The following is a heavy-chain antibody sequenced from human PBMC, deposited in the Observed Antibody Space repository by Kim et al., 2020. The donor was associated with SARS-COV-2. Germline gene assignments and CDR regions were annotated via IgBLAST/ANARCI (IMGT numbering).Heavy chain of an antibody. D-gene: IGHD2-2*02. V-gene: IGHV3-23*01. Sequence: GGSLRLSCAASGFTFSSYAMSWVRQAPGKGLEWVSAISGSGGSTYYADSVKGRFTISRDNSKNTLYLQMNSLRAEDTAVYYCAKDWTGCSSTSCYTMGAEYFQHWGQGTLVTVSS. CDR2: ISGSGGST. CDR1: GFTFSSYA. CDR3: AKDWTGCSSTSCYTMGAEYFQH. J-gene: IGHJ1*01.